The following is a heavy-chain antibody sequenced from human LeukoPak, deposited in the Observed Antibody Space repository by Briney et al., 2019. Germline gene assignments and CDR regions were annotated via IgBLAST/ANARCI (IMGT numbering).Heavy chain of an antibody. CDR2: MNPNSGNT. V-gene: IGHV1-8*01. CDR1: GYTFTSYD. Sequence: ASVKVSCKASGYTFTSYDINWVRQATGPGLEWMGWMNPNSGNTGYAQKFQGRVTMTRNTSISTAYMELRSLRSEDTAVYYCARELIAAAGSAGFDYWGQGTLVTVST. J-gene: IGHJ4*02. CDR3: ARELIAAAGSAGFDY. D-gene: IGHD6-13*01.